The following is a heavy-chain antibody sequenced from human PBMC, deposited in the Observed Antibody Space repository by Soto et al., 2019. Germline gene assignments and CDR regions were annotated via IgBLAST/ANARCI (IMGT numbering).Heavy chain of an antibody. CDR2: ISGSGDST. CDR1: GFTFSSYA. CDR3: AKGIYSYGYNSFDY. V-gene: IGHV3-23*01. J-gene: IGHJ4*02. D-gene: IGHD5-18*01. Sequence: PGGSLRLSCAASGFTFSSYAMSWVRQALGKGLEWVSAISGSGDSTYDADSVKGRFTISRDNSKNTLYLQMNSLRAEDTAVYYCAKGIYSYGYNSFDYWSQGTLVTVSS.